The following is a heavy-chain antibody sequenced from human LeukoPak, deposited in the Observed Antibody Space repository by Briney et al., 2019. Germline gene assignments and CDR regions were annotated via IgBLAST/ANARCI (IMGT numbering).Heavy chain of an antibody. CDR3: ARVRYYYDSSGYYDRYYFDC. CDR1: GGTFSSYA. D-gene: IGHD3-22*01. J-gene: IGHJ4*02. CDR2: IIPIFGTA. V-gene: IGHV1-69*05. Sequence: SVKVSCKASGGTFSSYAISWVRQAPGQGLEWMGRIIPIFGTANYAQKFQGRVTITTDESTSTAYMELSSLRSEDTAVYYCARVRYYYDSSGYYDRYYFDCWGQRTLVTVSS.